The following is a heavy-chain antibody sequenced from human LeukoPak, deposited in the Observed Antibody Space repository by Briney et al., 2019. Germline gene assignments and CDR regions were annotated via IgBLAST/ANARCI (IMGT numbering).Heavy chain of an antibody. CDR3: ATSTGDAFDI. D-gene: IGHD1-1*01. J-gene: IGHJ3*02. Sequence: GESLKISCRGSGYTFSSYWIAWVRQMPGKGLEWMGIIYPGDSGTRYSPSFQGQVTISADKSINTAYLQWSSLKASDTAMYYCATSTGDAFDIWGQGTMVTVSS. CDR2: IYPGDSGT. V-gene: IGHV5-51*01. CDR1: GYTFSSYW.